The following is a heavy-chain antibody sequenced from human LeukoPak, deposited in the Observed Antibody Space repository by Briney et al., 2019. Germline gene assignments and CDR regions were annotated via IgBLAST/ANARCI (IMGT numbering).Heavy chain of an antibody. J-gene: IGHJ6*03. V-gene: IGHV4-34*01. CDR3: ARGNYYGSGSYSYYYYYYMDV. Sequence: PSETLSLTCAVYGGSFSGYYWSWIRQPPGKGLEWIGEINHSGSTNYNPSLKSRVTISVDKTKNQFHLKLSSVAAADTAVYYCARGNYYGSGSYSYYYYYYMDVWGKGTTVTVSS. D-gene: IGHD3-10*01. CDR2: INHSGST. CDR1: GGSFSGYY.